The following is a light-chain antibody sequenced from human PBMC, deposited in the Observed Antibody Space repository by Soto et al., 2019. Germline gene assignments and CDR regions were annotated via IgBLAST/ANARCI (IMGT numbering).Light chain of an antibody. CDR1: SGDVGAYNL. Sequence: QSVLTQPASVSGSPGQSITISCTGTSGDVGAYNLVSWYQQNPGKTPRLIIYEGNKRPSGVSNRFSGSKSGNTASLTISGLQAEDETDYYCCSYTSSTTDVFGTGTKVTVL. CDR2: EGN. CDR3: CSYTSSTTDV. V-gene: IGLV2-23*01. J-gene: IGLJ1*01.